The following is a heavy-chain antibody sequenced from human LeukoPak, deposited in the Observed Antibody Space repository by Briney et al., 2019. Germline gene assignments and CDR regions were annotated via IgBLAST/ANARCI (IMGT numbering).Heavy chain of an antibody. CDR3: AGSDDRALGRWAHNWFDP. J-gene: IGHJ5*02. D-gene: IGHD1-14*01. Sequence: SEALSLTCAVSGGSFRGYYWSWIRQPPGKGLEWIGEINHSGSTNYNPSPKSRVTISVDTSNNQFSLKLSSVTAADTAVYYCAGSDDRALGRWAHNWFDPWGQGTLVTVSS. CDR2: INHSGST. CDR1: GGSFRGYY. V-gene: IGHV4-34*01.